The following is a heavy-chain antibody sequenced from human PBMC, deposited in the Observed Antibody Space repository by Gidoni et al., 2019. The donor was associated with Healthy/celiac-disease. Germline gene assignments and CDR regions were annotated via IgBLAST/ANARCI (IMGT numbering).Heavy chain of an antibody. CDR2: INHSGST. Sequence: QVQLQQWGAGLLKPSETLSLTCAVYGGSFSGYYWSWTRQPPGKGLEWIGEINHSGSTNYNPSLKSRVTISVDTSKNQFSLKLSSVTAADTAVYYCARGPAAGTDYWGQGTLVTVSS. V-gene: IGHV4-34*01. CDR1: GGSFSGYY. CDR3: ARGPAAGTDY. J-gene: IGHJ4*02. D-gene: IGHD6-13*01.